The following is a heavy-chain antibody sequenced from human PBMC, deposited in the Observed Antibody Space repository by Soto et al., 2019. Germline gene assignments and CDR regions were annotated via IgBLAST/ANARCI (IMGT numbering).Heavy chain of an antibody. CDR2: ISGSGGST. J-gene: IGHJ4*02. Sequence: LRLSCAASGFTFSSYAMSWVRQAPGKGLEWVSAISGSGGSTYYADSVKGRFTISRDNSENTLYLQMNSLRAEDTAVYYCAKSRGTVTTGPFDYWGQGTLVTVSP. V-gene: IGHV3-23*01. CDR3: AKSRGTVTTGPFDY. D-gene: IGHD4-17*01. CDR1: GFTFSSYA.